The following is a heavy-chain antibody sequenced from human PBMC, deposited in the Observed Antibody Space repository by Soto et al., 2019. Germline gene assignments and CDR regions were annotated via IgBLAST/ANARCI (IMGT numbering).Heavy chain of an antibody. CDR2: VHAVTGDT. CDR3: ARSPRMAARPAYFDF. D-gene: IGHD6-6*01. J-gene: IGHJ4*02. Sequence: QVQLVQSGAEMKKSGASVKLSCKSSGYTFSTFALHWVREATGQRLEWMGWVHAVTGDTKYSQSFQGRVTITRDASATTSYMELSSLTYEDTALYYCARSPRMAARPAYFDFWGQGSPVTVSS. CDR1: GYTFSTFA. V-gene: IGHV1-3*01.